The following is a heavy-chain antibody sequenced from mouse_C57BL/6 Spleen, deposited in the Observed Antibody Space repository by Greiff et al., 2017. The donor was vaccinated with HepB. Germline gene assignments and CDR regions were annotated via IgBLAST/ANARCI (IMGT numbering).Heavy chain of an antibody. Sequence: QVQLQQSGAELVKPGASVKLSCKASGYTFTSYWMQWVKQRPGQGLEWIGEIDPSDSYTNYNQKFKGKATLTVDTSSSTAYMQLSSLTSEDSAVYYCARGRLLFAYWGQGTLVTVSA. J-gene: IGHJ3*01. CDR2: IDPSDSYT. CDR1: GYTFTSYW. V-gene: IGHV1-50*01. D-gene: IGHD1-1*01. CDR3: ARGRLLFAY.